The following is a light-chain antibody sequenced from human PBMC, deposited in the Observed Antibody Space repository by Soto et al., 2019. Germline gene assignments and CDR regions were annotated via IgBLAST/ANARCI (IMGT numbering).Light chain of an antibody. V-gene: IGKV1-39*01. CDR3: QQSYSTLIFT. J-gene: IGKJ3*01. CDR1: QSISSY. Sequence: DIQMTQSPSSLSASVGDRVTITCRASQSISSYLNWYQQKPGKAPKLLIYAASNLQSGVPSRFSGSGSGTAFTLTISSLQPEDFATYYCQQSYSTLIFTFGPGTKVDIK. CDR2: AAS.